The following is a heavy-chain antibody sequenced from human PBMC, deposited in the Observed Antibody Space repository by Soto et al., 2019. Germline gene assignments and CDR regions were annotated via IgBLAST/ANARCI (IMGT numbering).Heavy chain of an antibody. V-gene: IGHV3-48*02. CDR2: ISPTSSSI. Sequence: PGGSLRLSCAASGFTFRSYSMNWVRQAPGKGLEWISYISPTSSSIYYADSVKGRFTISRDNAKNSLFLQMNSLRDEDTAVYYCARKGVAFDYWGQGALVTVSS. J-gene: IGHJ4*02. D-gene: IGHD3-3*01. CDR1: GFTFRSYS. CDR3: ARKGVAFDY.